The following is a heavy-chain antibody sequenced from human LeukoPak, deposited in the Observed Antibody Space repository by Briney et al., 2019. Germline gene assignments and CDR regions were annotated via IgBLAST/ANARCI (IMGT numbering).Heavy chain of an antibody. Sequence: ASVKVSCKASGYTFTDYYIHWVRQAPGQGLEWMGWIIPNSGGTKYAQKFQGWVTMTRDTSINTAYMELSRLTSDDTAVYYCARGDGGVHSYYFDYWGRGTQVTVSS. CDR3: ARGDGGVHSYYFDY. CDR1: GYTFTDYY. D-gene: IGHD3-16*01. V-gene: IGHV1-2*04. J-gene: IGHJ4*02. CDR2: IIPNSGGT.